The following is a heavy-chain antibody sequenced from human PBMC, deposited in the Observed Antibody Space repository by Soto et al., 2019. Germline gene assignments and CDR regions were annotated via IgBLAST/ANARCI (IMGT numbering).Heavy chain of an antibody. J-gene: IGHJ6*02. Sequence: QVQLVESGGGVVQPGRSLRLSCAASGFTFSSDGMHWVRQAPGKGLEWVAVISYDGSNKYYAELVKGRFTISRDNSKNTLYLQMNSLRAEDTAVYYCAKPGYCSSTSCYTWSGVMWHGMDVWGQGTTVTVSS. CDR1: GFTFSSDG. D-gene: IGHD2-2*02. CDR3: AKPGYCSSTSCYTWSGVMWHGMDV. V-gene: IGHV3-30*18. CDR2: ISYDGSNK.